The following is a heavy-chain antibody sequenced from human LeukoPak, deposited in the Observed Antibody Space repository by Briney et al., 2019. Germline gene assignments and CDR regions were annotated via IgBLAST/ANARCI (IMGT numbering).Heavy chain of an antibody. CDR1: GFTFDDYA. J-gene: IGHJ5*02. V-gene: IGHV3-9*01. D-gene: IGHD2-2*01. CDR3: AKDPNQLLLGPLFGP. CDR2: ISWNSGSI. Sequence: GGSLRLSCAASGFTFDDYAMHWVRQAPGKGLEWVSGISWNSGSIGYADSVKGRFTISRDNAKNSLYLQMNSLRAEDTALYHCAKDPNQLLLGPLFGPWGQGTLVTVSS.